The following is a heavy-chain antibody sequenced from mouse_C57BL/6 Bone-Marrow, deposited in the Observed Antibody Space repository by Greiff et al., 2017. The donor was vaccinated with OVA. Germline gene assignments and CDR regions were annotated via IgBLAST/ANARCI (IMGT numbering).Heavy chain of an antibody. D-gene: IGHD1-1*01. J-gene: IGHJ2*01. CDR1: GYTFTDYN. Sequence: VQLQQSGPELVKPGASVKMSCKASGYTFTDYNMHWVKQSHGKSLEWIGYINPNNGGTSYNQKFKGKATLTVNKSSSTAYMELRSLTSEDSAVYYCAKNYGSSFDYWGQGTTLTVSS. CDR2: INPNNGGT. CDR3: AKNYGSSFDY. V-gene: IGHV1-22*01.